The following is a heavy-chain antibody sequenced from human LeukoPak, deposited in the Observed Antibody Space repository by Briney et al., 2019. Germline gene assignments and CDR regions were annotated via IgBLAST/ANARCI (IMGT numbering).Heavy chain of an antibody. J-gene: IGHJ3*02. D-gene: IGHD1-14*01. CDR1: TFTFSIYW. CDR3: ARDVLAAGATGTFDI. V-gene: IGHV3-7*03. Sequence: GGSLRLSCAASTFTFSIYWMSWVRQAPGKGLEWVANIKQDGSEKYYVDSVKGRFTISRDNAKTSLYLQMNSLRAEDTAVYYCARDVLAAGATGTFDIWGQGTMVTVSS. CDR2: IKQDGSEK.